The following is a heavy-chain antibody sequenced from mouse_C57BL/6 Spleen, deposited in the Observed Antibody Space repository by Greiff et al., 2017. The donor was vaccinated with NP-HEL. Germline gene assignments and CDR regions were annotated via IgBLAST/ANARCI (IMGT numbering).Heavy chain of an antibody. CDR2: INPSTGGT. Sequence: EVQLQQSGPELVKPGASVKISCKASGYSFTGYYMNWVKQSPEKSLEWIGEINPSTGGTTYNQKFKAKATLTVDKSSSTAYKQLKSLTSEDSAVYYCARSGIYYYGSSSYYYAMDYWGQGTSVTVSS. D-gene: IGHD1-1*01. CDR1: GYSFTGYY. V-gene: IGHV1-42*01. J-gene: IGHJ4*01. CDR3: ARSGIYYYGSSSYYYAMDY.